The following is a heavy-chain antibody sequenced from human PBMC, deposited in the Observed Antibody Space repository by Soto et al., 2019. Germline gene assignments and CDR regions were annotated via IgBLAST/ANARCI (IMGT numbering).Heavy chain of an antibody. D-gene: IGHD2-2*01. V-gene: IGHV3-30*18. CDR1: GFTFSSYS. J-gene: IGHJ4*02. CDR2: ISYDGSNK. Sequence: VQLVESGGGLVQPGGSLRLSCAASGFTFSSYSMHWVRQAPGKGLEWVAVISYDGSNKYYADSVKGRFTISRDNSKNTLYLQMNSLRAEDTAVYYCAKVESLPAAIDYWGQGTLVTVSS. CDR3: AKVESLPAAIDY.